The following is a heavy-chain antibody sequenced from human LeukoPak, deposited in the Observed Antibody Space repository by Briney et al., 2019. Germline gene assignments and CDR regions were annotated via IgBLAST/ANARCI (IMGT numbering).Heavy chain of an antibody. J-gene: IGHJ4*02. D-gene: IGHD6-19*01. Sequence: SQTLSLTCAISVDSVSSNNGAWSWIRQSPSRGLEWLGRTYYRSRWYNDYVESMKGRITISPDTSKNQFYLHLDSVTPEDTAAYYCARDLGNTGWYTFDYWGQGTLVTVSS. CDR1: VDSVSSNNGA. V-gene: IGHV6-1*01. CDR3: ARDLGNTGWYTFDY. CDR2: TYYRSRWYN.